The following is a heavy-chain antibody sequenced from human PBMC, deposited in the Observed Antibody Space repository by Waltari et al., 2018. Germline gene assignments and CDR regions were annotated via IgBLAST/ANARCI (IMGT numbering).Heavy chain of an antibody. V-gene: IGHV1-69*04. CDR3: ARDPGITGTTYYYYGMDV. CDR2: IIPILGIA. CDR1: GGTFSSYA. Sequence: QVQLVQSGAEVKKPGSSVKVSCKASGGTFSSYAISWVRPAPGQGLEWMGRIIPILGIANYAQKFQGRVTITADKSTSTAYMELSSLRSEDTAVYYCARDPGITGTTYYYYGMDVWGQGTTVTVSS. D-gene: IGHD1-7*01. J-gene: IGHJ6*02.